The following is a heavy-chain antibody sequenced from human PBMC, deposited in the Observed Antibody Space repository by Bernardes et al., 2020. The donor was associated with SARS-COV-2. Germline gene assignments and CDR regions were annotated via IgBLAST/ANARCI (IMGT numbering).Heavy chain of an antibody. CDR2: ISGSGGST. Sequence: GSLRLSCAASGFTFSSYAMSWVRQAPGKGLEWVSAISGSGGSTYYADSVKGRFTISRDNSKNTLYLQMNSLRAEDTAVYYCAKVGVVVPAAIVPFDYWGQGTLVTVSS. J-gene: IGHJ4*02. CDR3: AKVGVVVPAAIVPFDY. V-gene: IGHV3-23*01. D-gene: IGHD2-2*01. CDR1: GFTFSSYA.